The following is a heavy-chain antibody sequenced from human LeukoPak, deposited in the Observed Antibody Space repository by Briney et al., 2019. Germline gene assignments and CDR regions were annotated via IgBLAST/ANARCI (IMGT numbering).Heavy chain of an antibody. V-gene: IGHV4-34*01. D-gene: IGHD3-3*01. CDR2: INHRGST. CDR3: ARDVYGDFWSGYPLFWCPRTHYFDY. J-gene: IGHJ4*02. CDR1: GGSFSGYY. Sequence: SETLSLTFAVYGGSFSGYYWSWIRQPPGKALEGIGAINHRGSTNYNPPPKSRVTISVDTSKSQFSLKLRSVTAADTAVYYCARDVYGDFWSGYPLFWCPRTHYFDYWGQGTLVTVSS.